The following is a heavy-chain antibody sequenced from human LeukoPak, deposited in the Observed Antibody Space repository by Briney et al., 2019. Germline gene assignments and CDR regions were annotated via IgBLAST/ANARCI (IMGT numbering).Heavy chain of an antibody. CDR1: GYTFTSYG. CDR2: ISAYNGNT. CDR3: TTREIVVEPAQTSMVRGVPWRSDF. V-gene: IGHV1-18*01. D-gene: IGHD3-10*01. J-gene: IGHJ4*01. Sequence: ASVKVSCKASGYTFTSYGISWVRQAPGQGLEWMGWISAYNGNTNYAQKLQGRVTMTTDTSTSTAYMELRSLRSEDTAVYYCTTREIVVEPAQTSMVRGVPWRSDFWGHGTLVTVSS.